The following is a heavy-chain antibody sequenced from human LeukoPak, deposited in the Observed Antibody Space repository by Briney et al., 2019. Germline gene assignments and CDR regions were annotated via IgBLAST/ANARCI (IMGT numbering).Heavy chain of an antibody. CDR3: TRVNLRGSKYNWFDP. Sequence: ASVKVSCKASGYTFTSYGISWVRQAPGQGLEWMGWISAYNGNTNYAQKLQGRVTMTTDTSTGTVYMEMSNLRSDDTAIYYCTRVNLRGSKYNWFDPWGQGTLVTVSS. CDR1: GYTFTSYG. D-gene: IGHD4-11*01. V-gene: IGHV1-18*01. CDR2: ISAYNGNT. J-gene: IGHJ5*02.